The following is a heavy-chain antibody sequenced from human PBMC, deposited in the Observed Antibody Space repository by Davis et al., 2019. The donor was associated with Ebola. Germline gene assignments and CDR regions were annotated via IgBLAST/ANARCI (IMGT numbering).Heavy chain of an antibody. CDR2: IQQDGGRT. CDR1: GFTFSTYW. CDR3: ARDKIVGATILDY. Sequence: PGGSLRLSCAASGFTFSTYWMSWVRQTAGKGLEWVANIQQDGGRTYYVNSVKGRFTISRDNAKNSLYLQMNSLRADDTAIYYCARDKIVGATILDYWGQGTLVTVSS. V-gene: IGHV3-7*01. J-gene: IGHJ4*02. D-gene: IGHD1-26*01.